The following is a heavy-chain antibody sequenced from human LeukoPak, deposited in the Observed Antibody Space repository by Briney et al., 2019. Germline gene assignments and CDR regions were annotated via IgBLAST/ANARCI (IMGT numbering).Heavy chain of an antibody. J-gene: IGHJ4*02. D-gene: IGHD2-8*01. V-gene: IGHV4-39*01. CDR3: ARVDLMGHFDY. CDR1: GGSISSSSYY. Sequence: SETLSLTCTVSGGSISSSSYYWGWIRQPPGKGLEWLGSIYYSGSTYYNPSLKSRVTISVDTSKNQFSLKLSSVTAADTAVYYCARVDLMGHFDYWGQGTLVTVSS. CDR2: IYYSGST.